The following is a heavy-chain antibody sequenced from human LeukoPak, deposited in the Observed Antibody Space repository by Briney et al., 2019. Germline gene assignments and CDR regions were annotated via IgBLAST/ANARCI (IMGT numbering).Heavy chain of an antibody. D-gene: IGHD5-18*01. Sequence: PGRSLRLSCTASGFTFGDYAMSWFRQAPGKGLEWVGFIRSKAYGGTTEYAASVKGRFTISRDDSKSIAYLQMNSLKTEDTAVYYCTRERLVDTAEKEFDYWGQGTLVTVSS. CDR2: IRSKAYGGTT. V-gene: IGHV3-49*03. CDR1: GFTFGDYA. J-gene: IGHJ4*02. CDR3: TRERLVDTAEKEFDY.